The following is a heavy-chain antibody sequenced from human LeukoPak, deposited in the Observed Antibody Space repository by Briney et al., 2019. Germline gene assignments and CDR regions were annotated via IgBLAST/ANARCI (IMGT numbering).Heavy chain of an antibody. Sequence: GGSLRLSCAASGFTVSNNYMSWVRQAPGKGLEWVSVIYSGGSTYYADSVKGRFAISRDNSKNTLYLQMNSLRAEDTAVYYCARYDSSSWYLGKTQDWGQGTLVTVSS. CDR1: GFTVSNNY. CDR2: IYSGGST. CDR3: ARYDSSSWYLGKTQD. V-gene: IGHV3-66*02. D-gene: IGHD6-13*01. J-gene: IGHJ4*02.